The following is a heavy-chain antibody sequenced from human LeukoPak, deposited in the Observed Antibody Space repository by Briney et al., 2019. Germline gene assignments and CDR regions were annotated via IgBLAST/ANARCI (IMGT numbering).Heavy chain of an antibody. Sequence: GGSLRLSCAASGLTFSNDGMHWVRQAPGKGLEWVAFIRYDGSNKYYADSVKGRFTISRDNSKNTLYLQMNSLRPEDTAVYYCAKDRVTGDIRYFDLWGRGTLVTVSS. V-gene: IGHV3-30*02. CDR2: IRYDGSNK. CDR1: GLTFSNDG. CDR3: AKDRVTGDIRYFDL. D-gene: IGHD7-27*01. J-gene: IGHJ2*01.